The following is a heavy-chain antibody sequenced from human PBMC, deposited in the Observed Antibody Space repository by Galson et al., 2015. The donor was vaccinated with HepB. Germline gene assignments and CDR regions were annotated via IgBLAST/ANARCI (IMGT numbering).Heavy chain of an antibody. Sequence: SLRLSCAASGFTFSSYGMHWVRQAPGKGLEWVAFIRYDGSNKYYADSVKGRFTISRDNSKNTLYLQMNSLSAEDTAVYYCAKDRDYYGSGSCPQHWGQGTLVPVS. V-gene: IGHV3-30*02. J-gene: IGHJ1*01. CDR2: IRYDGSNK. CDR3: AKDRDYYGSGSCPQH. CDR1: GFTFSSYG. D-gene: IGHD3-10*01.